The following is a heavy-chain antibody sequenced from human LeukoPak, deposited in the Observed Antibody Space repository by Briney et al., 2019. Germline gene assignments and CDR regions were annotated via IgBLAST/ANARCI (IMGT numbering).Heavy chain of an antibody. Sequence: GESLKISCKASGYSFTTHWIGWVRQMPGKGLEWMGIIYPGDSDTRYSPSFQGQVTISADKSISTAYLQWSSLKASDTAMYYCASSDIFTMPDAFDIWGQGTMVTVSS. J-gene: IGHJ3*02. V-gene: IGHV5-51*01. CDR1: GYSFTTHW. D-gene: IGHD3-10*01. CDR2: IYPGDSDT. CDR3: ASSDIFTMPDAFDI.